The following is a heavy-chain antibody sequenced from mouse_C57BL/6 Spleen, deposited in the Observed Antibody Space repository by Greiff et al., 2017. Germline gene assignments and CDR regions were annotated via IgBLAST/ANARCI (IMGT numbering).Heavy chain of an antibody. J-gene: IGHJ1*03. CDR3: ARKRGEYTGWYFDD. D-gene: IGHD5-1*01. V-gene: IGHV1-69*01. Sequence: QVQLQQPVAELVMPGASVKLSCKASGYTFNSSWMHWVKQRPGQGLEWIGELDPSDSYTNYNQQFKGKCTLTVDESSSTAYMQLSSLTSEDSAVYYCARKRGEYTGWYFDDWGTGTTVTVSS. CDR1: GYTFNSSW. CDR2: LDPSDSYT.